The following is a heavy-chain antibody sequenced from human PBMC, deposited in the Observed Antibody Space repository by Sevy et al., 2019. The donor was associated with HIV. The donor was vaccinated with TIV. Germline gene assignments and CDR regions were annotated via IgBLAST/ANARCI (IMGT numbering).Heavy chain of an antibody. Sequence: SETLSLTCAVYGGSFSGYYWSWIRQPPGKGLEWIGEINHSGSTNYNPSLKSRVTISVDTSKNQFSLKLGSVTAADTAVYYCARGPAGYGSGSYYRVGYYYYGMDVWGQGTTVTVSS. CDR3: ARGPAGYGSGSYYRVGYYYYGMDV. V-gene: IGHV4-34*01. CDR1: GGSFSGYY. CDR2: INHSGST. D-gene: IGHD3-10*01. J-gene: IGHJ6*02.